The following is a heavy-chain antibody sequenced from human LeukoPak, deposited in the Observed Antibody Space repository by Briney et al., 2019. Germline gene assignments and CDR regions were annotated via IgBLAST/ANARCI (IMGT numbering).Heavy chain of an antibody. CDR2: ISSSSSYI. J-gene: IGHJ3*02. CDR1: GFTFSSYS. V-gene: IGHV3-21*01. CDR3: ARGVDDFWSGYGVWAFDI. Sequence: GGSLRLSCAASGFTFSSYSMNWVRQAPGKGLEWVSSISSSSSYIYYADSVKGRFTISRDNAKNSLYLQMNSLRAEDTAVYYCARGVDDFWSGYGVWAFDIWGQGTMVTVSS. D-gene: IGHD3-3*01.